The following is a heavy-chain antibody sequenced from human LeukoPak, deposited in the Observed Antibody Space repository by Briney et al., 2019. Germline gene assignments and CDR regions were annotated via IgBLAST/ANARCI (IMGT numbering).Heavy chain of an antibody. Sequence: GGSLRLSCAASGFTFSSYSMNWVRQAPGKGLEWVSSISSGSSYLYYADSMKGRFTISRDNAKNPLYLQMNSRRAEDTAVYYCARDHLTYSSSSDFDYWGQGTLGTVSS. CDR2: ISSGSSYL. D-gene: IGHD6-6*01. CDR1: GFTFSSYS. J-gene: IGHJ4*02. CDR3: ARDHLTYSSSSDFDY. V-gene: IGHV3-21*01.